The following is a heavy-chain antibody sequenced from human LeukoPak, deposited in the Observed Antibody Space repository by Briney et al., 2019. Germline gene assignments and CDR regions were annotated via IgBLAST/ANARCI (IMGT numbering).Heavy chain of an antibody. CDR3: ANEGPYGTGPFVDY. V-gene: IGHV3-23*01. Sequence: GGSLRLSCAASGVTFSSYAMSWVRQAPGQGLEGVSSISGSGGTTYYADSVKGRFTISRHNSKNMLYLQMNSLRAEDTAVYFCANEGPYGTGPFVDYWGQGTLVTVSS. D-gene: IGHD3-10*01. CDR1: GVTFSSYA. J-gene: IGHJ4*02. CDR2: ISGSGGTT.